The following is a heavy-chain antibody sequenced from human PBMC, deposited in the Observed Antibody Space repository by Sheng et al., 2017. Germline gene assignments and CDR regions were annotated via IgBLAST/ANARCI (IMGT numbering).Heavy chain of an antibody. V-gene: IGHV3-30*04. CDR3: ASSNAPMAMDFFDY. Sequence: QVQLVESGGGVVQPGRSLRLSCAASGFTFSSYAMHWVRQAPGKGLQWVAVISYDGSDNFYTDSVKGRFTISRDNSQKTLYLQMDSLRPEDTAVYYCASSNAPMAMDFFDYWGQGTLVTVSS. CDR1: GFTFSSYA. J-gene: IGHJ4*02. CDR2: ISYDGSDN. D-gene: IGHD5-18*01.